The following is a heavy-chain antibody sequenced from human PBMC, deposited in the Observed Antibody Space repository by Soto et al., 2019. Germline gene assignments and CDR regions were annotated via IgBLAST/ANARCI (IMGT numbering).Heavy chain of an antibody. CDR2: ISSSGTTI. CDR1: GFTFTGYS. D-gene: IGHD2-15*01. CDR3: VRCSGGTCYSHAFDI. J-gene: IGHJ3*02. Sequence: PGGSLRLSCAASGFTFTGYSINWVRQAPGKGLEWVSYISSSGTTIYYADSVKGRFTISRDNAKNSLYLQMHSLRAEDTAVYYCVRCSGGTCYSHAFDIWGQGTMVTVSS. V-gene: IGHV3-48*01.